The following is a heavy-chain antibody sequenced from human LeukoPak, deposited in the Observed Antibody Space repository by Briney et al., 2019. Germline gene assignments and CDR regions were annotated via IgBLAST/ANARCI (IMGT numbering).Heavy chain of an antibody. J-gene: IGHJ4*02. Sequence: SETLSLTCTVSGGSISSDYWSWIRQPPGKGLEWIGYIYYSGSTNYNPSLKSRVTISVDTSKNQFSLKLSSVTAADTAVYYCARQNSVSLWFGELGYWGQGTLVTVSS. CDR3: ARQNSVSLWFGELGY. D-gene: IGHD3-10*01. V-gene: IGHV4-59*08. CDR2: IYYSGST. CDR1: GGSISSDY.